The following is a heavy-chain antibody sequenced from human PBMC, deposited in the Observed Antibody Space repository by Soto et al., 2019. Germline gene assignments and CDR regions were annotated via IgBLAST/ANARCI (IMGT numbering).Heavy chain of an antibody. J-gene: IGHJ4*02. CDR3: ANRRTYYDSGAYYLPY. Sequence: GGSLRLSCAASGFTFSNHGMSWVRQAPGKGPEWVSAISGSGGSTYYADSVKGRFTISRDNFENTLYLQMNSLRAEDTAVYFCANRRTYYDSGAYYLPYWGQGTLVTVS. CDR1: GFTFSNHG. CDR2: ISGSGGST. V-gene: IGHV3-23*01. D-gene: IGHD3-22*01.